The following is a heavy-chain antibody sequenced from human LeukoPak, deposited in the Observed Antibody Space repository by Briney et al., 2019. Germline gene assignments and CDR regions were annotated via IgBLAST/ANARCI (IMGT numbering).Heavy chain of an antibody. Sequence: SGGSLRLSCAASGFTFSSYAMSWVRQAPGKGLEWVSAISGSGGSTYYADSVKGRFTISRDNSKNTLYLQMNSLRAEDTAVYYCAKTIYYDRSGPIDYWGQGTLVTVSS. J-gene: IGHJ4*02. D-gene: IGHD3-22*01. CDR3: AKTIYYDRSGPIDY. V-gene: IGHV3-23*01. CDR1: GFTFSSYA. CDR2: ISGSGGST.